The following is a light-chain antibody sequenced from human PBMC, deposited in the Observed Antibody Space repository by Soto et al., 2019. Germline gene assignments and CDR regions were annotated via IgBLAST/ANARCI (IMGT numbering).Light chain of an antibody. CDR1: SSDVGGYNY. J-gene: IGLJ1*01. CDR3: SSYTSRSTLYV. CDR2: DVS. Sequence: QSALTQPASVSGSPGQSITISCTGTSSDVGGYNYVSWYQQHPGKAPKLMIYDVSNRPSGVSNRFSGSKSGNTASLTISGLQAEVEADYYCSSYTSRSTLYVLVTGTWSPS. V-gene: IGLV2-14*01.